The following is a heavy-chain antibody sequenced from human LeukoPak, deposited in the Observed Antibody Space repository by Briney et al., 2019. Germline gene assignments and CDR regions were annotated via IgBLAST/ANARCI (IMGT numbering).Heavy chain of an antibody. CDR1: GYTFTSYG. CDR3: ARTVTAMVFYFDY. CDR2: ISAYNGNT. D-gene: IGHD5-18*01. Sequence: ASAKVSCKASGYTFTSYGISWVRQAPGQGLEWMGWISAYNGNTNYAQKLQGRVTMTTDTSTSTVYMELSSLRSEDTAVYYCARTVTAMVFYFDYWGQGTLVTVSS. J-gene: IGHJ4*02. V-gene: IGHV1-18*01.